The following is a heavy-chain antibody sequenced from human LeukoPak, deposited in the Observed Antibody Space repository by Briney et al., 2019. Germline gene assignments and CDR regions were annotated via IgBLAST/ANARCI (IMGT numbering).Heavy chain of an antibody. CDR3: ARVAAAGTELDY. CDR1: GGTFSSYA. CDR2: IIPIFGTA. J-gene: IGHJ4*02. Sequence: SVKVSCKASGGTFSSYAISWVRQAPGQGLEWMGGIIPIFGTANYAQKFQGRVTITADESTSTAYMELSSLRSEDTAVYYCARVAAAGTELDYWSQGTLVTVSS. D-gene: IGHD6-13*01. V-gene: IGHV1-69*01.